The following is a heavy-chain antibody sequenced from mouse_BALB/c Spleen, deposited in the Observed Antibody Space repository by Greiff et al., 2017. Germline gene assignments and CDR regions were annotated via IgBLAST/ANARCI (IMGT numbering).Heavy chain of an antibody. V-gene: IGHV1-82*01. D-gene: IGHD2-12*01. CDR3: AREGRYDGRNYYAMDY. CDR1: GYAFSSSW. Sequence: QVQLQQPGPELVKPGASVKISCKASGYAFSSSWMNWVKQRPGQGLEWIGRIYPGDGDTNYNGKFKGKATLTADKSSSTAYMQLSSLTSVDSAVYFCAREGRYDGRNYYAMDYWGQGTSVTVSS. J-gene: IGHJ4*01. CDR2: IYPGDGDT.